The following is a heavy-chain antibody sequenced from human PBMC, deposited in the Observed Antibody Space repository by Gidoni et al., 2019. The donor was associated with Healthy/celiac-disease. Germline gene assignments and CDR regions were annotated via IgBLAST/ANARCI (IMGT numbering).Heavy chain of an antibody. V-gene: IGHV3-23*01. J-gene: IGHJ4*02. CDR3: AKDSRKAAALHNFDY. CDR1: GFPFSSYA. CDR2: ISGSGGST. Sequence: DVQLLESGAGLLQHGGSLALSCAASGFPFSSYAMSWVRQAPGKGLEWVSAISGSGGSTYYADSVKGRFTISRDNSKNTLYLQMNSLRAEDTAVYYCAKDSRKAAALHNFDYWGQGTLVTVSS. D-gene: IGHD6-13*01.